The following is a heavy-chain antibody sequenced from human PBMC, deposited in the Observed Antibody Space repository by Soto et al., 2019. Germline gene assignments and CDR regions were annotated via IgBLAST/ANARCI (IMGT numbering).Heavy chain of an antibody. CDR2: ISSSSSTI. J-gene: IGHJ3*02. CDR1: GFTFSSYS. D-gene: IGHD4-17*01. V-gene: IGHV3-48*01. CDR3: ARGNYGDYELDAFDI. Sequence: PGGSLRLSCAASGFTFSSYSMNWVRQAPGKGLEWVSYISSSSSTIYYADSVKGRFTISRDNAKNSLYLQMNSLRAEDTAVYYCARGNYGDYELDAFDIWGQGTMVTVSS.